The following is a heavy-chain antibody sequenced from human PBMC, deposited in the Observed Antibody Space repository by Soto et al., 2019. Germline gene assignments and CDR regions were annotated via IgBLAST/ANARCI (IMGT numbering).Heavy chain of an antibody. D-gene: IGHD3-22*01. CDR1: GYTLTELS. V-gene: IGHV1-24*01. CDR3: ATDGGGYYDNGHAFDI. J-gene: IGHJ3*02. Sequence: GPSVKVSCKVSGYTLTELSMHWVRQAPGKGLEWMGGFDPEDGETIYAQKFQGRVTMTEDTSTDTAYMELSSLRSEDTAVYYCATDGGGYYDNGHAFDIWGQGTMVTVSS. CDR2: FDPEDGET.